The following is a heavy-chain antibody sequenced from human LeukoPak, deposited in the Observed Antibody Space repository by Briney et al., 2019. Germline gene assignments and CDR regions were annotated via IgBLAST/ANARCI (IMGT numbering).Heavy chain of an antibody. J-gene: IGHJ4*02. CDR3: ARAGVGRITMVRGVDYYFDY. CDR1: GGSFSGYY. D-gene: IGHD3-10*01. CDR2: INHSGST. Sequence: SETLSLTCAVYGGSFSGYYWSWIRQPPGKGLEWIGEINHSGSTNYNPSLKSRVTISVDTSKNQFSLKLSSVTAADTAVYYCARAGVGRITMVRGVDYYFDYWGQGTLVTVSS. V-gene: IGHV4-34*01.